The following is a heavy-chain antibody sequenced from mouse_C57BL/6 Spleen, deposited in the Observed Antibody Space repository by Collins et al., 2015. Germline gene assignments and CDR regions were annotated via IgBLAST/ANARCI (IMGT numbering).Heavy chain of an antibody. CDR3: ARGAYDDYAMDY. V-gene: IGHV5-4*02. J-gene: IGHJ4*01. Sequence: EVQLVESGGGLVKPGGSLKLSCAASGFTFSDYYMYWVRQTPEKRLEWVATISDGGSYTYYPDSVKGRFTISRDNAKNNLYLQMSSLKSEDTAMYYCARGAYDDYAMDYWGQGTSVTVSS. D-gene: IGHD2-12*01. CDR1: GFTFSDYY. CDR2: ISDGGSYT.